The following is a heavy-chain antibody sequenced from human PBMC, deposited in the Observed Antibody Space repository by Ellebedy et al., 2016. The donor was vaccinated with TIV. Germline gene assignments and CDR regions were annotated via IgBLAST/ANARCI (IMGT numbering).Heavy chain of an antibody. V-gene: IGHV3-74*01. CDR3: ARGDRAGTTRLVDY. CDR2: INSYGRRP. Sequence: PGGSLRLSCAASGFTFSSHWLHWVRQAPRKGLVWVSRINSYGRRPNYADSVKGRFTISRDNAKNTLYLQMNSLRAEDTAVYYCARGDRAGTTRLVDYWGQGTLVTVSS. CDR1: GFTFSSHW. D-gene: IGHD1-7*01. J-gene: IGHJ4*02.